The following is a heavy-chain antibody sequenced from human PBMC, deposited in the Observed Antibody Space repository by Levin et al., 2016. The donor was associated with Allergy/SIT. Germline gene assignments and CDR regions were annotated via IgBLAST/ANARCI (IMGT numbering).Heavy chain of an antibody. D-gene: IGHD1-14*01. Sequence: SVKVSCKASGGTFSSYAISWVRQAPGQGLEWMGGIIPIFGTANYAQKFQGRVTITADESTSTAYMELSSLRSEDTAVYYCARDQTARNYFDYWGQGTLVTVSS. J-gene: IGHJ4*02. V-gene: IGHV1-69*13. CDR1: GGTFSSYA. CDR2: IIPIFGTA. CDR3: ARDQTARNYFDY.